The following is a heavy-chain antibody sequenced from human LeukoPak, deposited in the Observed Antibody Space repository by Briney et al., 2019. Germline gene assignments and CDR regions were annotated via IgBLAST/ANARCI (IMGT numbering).Heavy chain of an antibody. CDR3: AKGHYDSSGYYYERDAFDI. J-gene: IGHJ3*02. D-gene: IGHD3-22*01. CDR1: GFTFSSYA. V-gene: IGHV3-23*01. CDR2: ISGSGGST. Sequence: PGGSLTLSCAASGFTFSSYAMSWVRQAPGKGLEWVSAISGSGGSTYYADSVKGRFTISRDNYKNTLYLQMNSLRAEDTAVYYCAKGHYDSSGYYYERDAFDIWGQGTMVTVSS.